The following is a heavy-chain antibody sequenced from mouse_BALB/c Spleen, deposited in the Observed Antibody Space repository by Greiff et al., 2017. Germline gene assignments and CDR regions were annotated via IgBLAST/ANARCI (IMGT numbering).Heavy chain of an antibody. J-gene: IGHJ2*01. CDR1: GFNIKDTY. D-gene: IGHD2-3*01. Sequence: EVQLQQSGAELVKPGASVKLSCTASGFNIKDTYMHWVKQRPEQGLEWIGRIDPANGNTKYDPKFQGKATITADTSSNTAYLQLSSLTSEDTAVYHCARSGDLCALDYWGQGTTLTVSS. CDR3: ARSGDLCALDY. V-gene: IGHV14-3*02. CDR2: IDPANGNT.